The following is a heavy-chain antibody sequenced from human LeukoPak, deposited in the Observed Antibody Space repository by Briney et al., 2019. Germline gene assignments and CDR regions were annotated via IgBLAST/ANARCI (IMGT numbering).Heavy chain of an antibody. D-gene: IGHD1-26*01. Sequence: ASVKVSCKASGYTFTDYYMHWVRQAPGQGLEWMGIINPSGGSTSYAQKFQGRVTMTRDTSTSTVYMELSSLRSEDTAVYYCARPSFSYSGSYSTHAFDIWGQGTMVTVSS. V-gene: IGHV1-46*01. J-gene: IGHJ3*02. CDR1: GYTFTDYY. CDR2: INPSGGST. CDR3: ARPSFSYSGSYSTHAFDI.